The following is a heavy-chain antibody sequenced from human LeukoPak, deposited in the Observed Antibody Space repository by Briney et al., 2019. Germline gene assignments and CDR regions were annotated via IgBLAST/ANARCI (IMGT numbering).Heavy chain of an antibody. V-gene: IGHV3-30-3*01. D-gene: IGHD6-13*01. Sequence: GGSLRLSCAASGFTFSSYAMHWVRQAPGKGLEWVAVISYDGSNKYYADSVKGRFTISRDNSKNTLYLQMNSLRAEDTAVYYCAKDLGIAAAWGAFDIWGQGTMVTVSS. CDR3: AKDLGIAAAWGAFDI. CDR1: GFTFSSYA. CDR2: ISYDGSNK. J-gene: IGHJ3*02.